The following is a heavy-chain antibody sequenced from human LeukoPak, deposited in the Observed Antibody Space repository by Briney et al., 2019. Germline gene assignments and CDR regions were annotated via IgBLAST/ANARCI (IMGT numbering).Heavy chain of an antibody. D-gene: IGHD2-2*01. Sequence: ASVKVSCKASGYTFTSYGISWVRQAPGQGLEWMGWISAYNGNTNYAQKLQGRVTMTTDTSTSTAYMELRSLRSDDTAVYYCARGLSDTSRRIWDNWFDPWGLGTLVTVSS. J-gene: IGHJ5*02. CDR1: GYTFTSYG. CDR3: ARGLSDTSRRIWDNWFDP. CDR2: ISAYNGNT. V-gene: IGHV1-18*01.